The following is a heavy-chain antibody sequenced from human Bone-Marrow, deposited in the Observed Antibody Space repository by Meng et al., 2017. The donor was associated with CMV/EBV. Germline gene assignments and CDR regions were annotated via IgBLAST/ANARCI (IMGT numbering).Heavy chain of an antibody. CDR2: ISSSGSTI. CDR3: ASYYCSSTSCYGMDV. J-gene: IGHJ6*02. D-gene: IGHD2-2*01. CDR1: GFTFSSYE. V-gene: IGHV3-48*03. Sequence: GESLKISCAASGFTFSSYEMNWVRQAPGKGLEWVSYISSSGSTIYYADSVKGRFTISRDNAKTSLYLQMNSLRAEDTAVYYCASYYCSSTSCYGMDVWGQGTTVTVSS.